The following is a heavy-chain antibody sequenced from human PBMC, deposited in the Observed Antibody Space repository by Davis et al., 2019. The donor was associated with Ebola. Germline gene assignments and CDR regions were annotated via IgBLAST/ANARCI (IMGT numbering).Heavy chain of an antibody. CDR1: GGSFSGYY. V-gene: IGHV4-34*01. D-gene: IGHD1-26*01. CDR2: INHSGST. Sequence: SETLSLTCAVYGGSFSGYYWSWIRQPPGKGLAWIGEINHSGSTNYNPSLKSRVTISVDTSKNQFSLKLSSVTAADTAVYYCARGGGSYSLDYWGQGTLVTVSS. CDR3: ARGGGSYSLDY. J-gene: IGHJ4*02.